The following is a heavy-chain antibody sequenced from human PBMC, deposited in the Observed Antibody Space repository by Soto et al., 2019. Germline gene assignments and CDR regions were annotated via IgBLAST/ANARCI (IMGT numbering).Heavy chain of an antibody. Sequence: QLVQSGAEVKKPGESLKITCKGSGYTFSSYWVAWVRQMPGKGLEWMGSIYPGDSDTKYSPSFRGQVTISADKSIRTAYLQWSSLKASDTAMYYCASGLYYYGVDFWGQGTPVTVSS. CDR2: IYPGDSDT. J-gene: IGHJ6*02. D-gene: IGHD3-10*01. V-gene: IGHV5-51*01. CDR3: ASGLYYYGVDF. CDR1: GYTFSSYW.